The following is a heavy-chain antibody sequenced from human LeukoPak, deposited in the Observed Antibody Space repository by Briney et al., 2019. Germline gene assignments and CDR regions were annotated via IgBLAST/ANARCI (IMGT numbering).Heavy chain of an antibody. D-gene: IGHD5-18*01. V-gene: IGHV1-18*01. CDR2: ISAYNGNT. Sequence: ASVKVSCKASGYTFISYGISWVRQAPGQGLEWMGWISAYNGNTNYAQKIQGRVTMTTDTSTSTAYMELRSLRSDDTAVYYCARGPDTAMVPETIDYWGQGTLVTVSS. CDR1: GYTFISYG. J-gene: IGHJ4*01. CDR3: ARGPDTAMVPETIDY.